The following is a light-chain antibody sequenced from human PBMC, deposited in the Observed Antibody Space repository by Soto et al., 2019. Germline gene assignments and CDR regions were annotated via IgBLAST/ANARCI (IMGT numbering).Light chain of an antibody. CDR3: QLYYMPWT. Sequence: DIQMTQSPSTLSASVGDRVTITCRASQSISSWLAWYQQKPGKATKLLIYDASSLESGLPSRFSGRGAGTEYALTKNSLHPGDFFTYLCQLYYMPWTFGQGTKVE. V-gene: IGKV1-5*01. J-gene: IGKJ1*01. CDR2: DAS. CDR1: QSISSW.